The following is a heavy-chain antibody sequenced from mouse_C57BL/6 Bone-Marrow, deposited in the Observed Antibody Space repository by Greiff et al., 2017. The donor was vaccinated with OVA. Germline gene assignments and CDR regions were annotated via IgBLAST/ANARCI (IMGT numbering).Heavy chain of an antibody. CDR2: IYPRSGNT. D-gene: IGHD1-1*01. CDR1: GYTFTSYG. CDR3: ARERSYYYGSSPYYAMDY. J-gene: IGHJ4*01. V-gene: IGHV1-81*01. Sequence: LEESGAELARPGASVKLSCKASGYTFTSYGISWVKQRTGQGLEWIGEIYPRSGNTYYNEKFKGKATLTADKSSSTAYMELRSLTSEDSAVYFCARERSYYYGSSPYYAMDYWGQGTSVTVSS.